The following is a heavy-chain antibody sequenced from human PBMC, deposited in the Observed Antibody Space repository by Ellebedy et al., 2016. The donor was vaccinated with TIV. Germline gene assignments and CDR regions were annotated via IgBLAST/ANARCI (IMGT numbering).Heavy chain of an antibody. CDR1: GGSVSSGSHY. CDR3: ARGLGVFDP. CDR2: IYYSGST. V-gene: IGHV4-61*01. D-gene: IGHD2-8*01. Sequence: SETLSLXXTVSGGSVSSGSHYWSWIRQPPGKGLEWIGYIYYSGSTNYNPSLKSRVTISVDTSKNQFSLKLSSVTAADTAVYYCARGLGVFDPWGQGTLVTVSS. J-gene: IGHJ5*02.